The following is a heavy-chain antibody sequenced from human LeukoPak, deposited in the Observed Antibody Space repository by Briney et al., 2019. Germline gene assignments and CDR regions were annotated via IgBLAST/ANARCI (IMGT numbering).Heavy chain of an antibody. D-gene: IGHD2-15*01. CDR1: GFTFSSYA. J-gene: IGHJ6*02. CDR2: ISSSGGNT. Sequence: PGGSLRLSCEASGFTFSSYAMSWVRQAPGKGLEWVSVISSSGGNTNYADSVKGRFTSSRDKSKNTLYLQMNSLRAEDTALYHCAKCSSGGSCYRYGMEVWGQGTTVTVSS. CDR3: AKCSSGGSCYRYGMEV. V-gene: IGHV3-23*01.